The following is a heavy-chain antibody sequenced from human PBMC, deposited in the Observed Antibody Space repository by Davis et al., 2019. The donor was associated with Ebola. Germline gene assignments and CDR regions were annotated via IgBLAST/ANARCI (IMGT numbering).Heavy chain of an antibody. V-gene: IGHV4-59*08. J-gene: IGHJ4*02. CDR1: GGSINNYF. Sequence: MPSETLSLTCTVSGGSINNYFWSWIRQPPGKGLEWIGNIHYLGNTNYNPSLKSRVTMSVDTSKNQFSLKLSSVTAADTAVYYCARASRFLEWLINYWGQGTLVTVSS. CDR3: ARASRFLEWLINY. D-gene: IGHD3-3*01. CDR2: IHYLGNT.